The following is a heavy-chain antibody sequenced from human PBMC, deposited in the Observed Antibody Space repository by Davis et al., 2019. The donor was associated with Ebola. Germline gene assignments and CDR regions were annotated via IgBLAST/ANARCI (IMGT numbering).Heavy chain of an antibody. CDR1: GYTFTSYY. V-gene: IGHV1-46*03. D-gene: IGHD2-15*01. Sequence: ASVKVSCKASGYTFTSYYMHWVRQAPGQGLEWMGIINPSGGSTSYAQKFQGRVTMTRDTSTSTVYMELSSLRSEDTAVYYCARDQGVVVVAAPLYYFDYWGQGTLVTVSS. J-gene: IGHJ4*02. CDR3: ARDQGVVVVAAPLYYFDY. CDR2: INPSGGST.